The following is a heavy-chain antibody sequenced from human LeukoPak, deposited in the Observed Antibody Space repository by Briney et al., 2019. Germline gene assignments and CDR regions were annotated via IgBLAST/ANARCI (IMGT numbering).Heavy chain of an antibody. Sequence: ASVKVSCKASGYTSTSHDINWVRQATGQGFEWMGRLNPDSGYTGSAQKFQGRVTMTRDTSISTAYMELSSLRSEDTAVYYCARADGGNSPGYYYGLDVWGQGTTVTVSS. D-gene: IGHD4-23*01. J-gene: IGHJ6*02. CDR1: GYTSTSHD. V-gene: IGHV1-8*01. CDR3: ARADGGNSPGYYYGLDV. CDR2: LNPDSGYT.